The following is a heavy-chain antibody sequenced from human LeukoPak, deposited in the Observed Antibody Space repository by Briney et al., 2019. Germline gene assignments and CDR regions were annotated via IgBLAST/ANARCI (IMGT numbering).Heavy chain of an antibody. V-gene: IGHV3-7*04. CDR3: AREYGDYPYYFDY. CDR1: GFTFSSYW. D-gene: IGHD4-17*01. J-gene: IGHJ4*02. Sequence: GGSLRLSCAASGFTFSSYWMSWVRQAPGKGLEWVANIKQDGSEKYYVDSVKGRFTISGDNAKNSLYLQMNSLRAEDTAVYYCAREYGDYPYYFDYWGQGTLVTVSS. CDR2: IKQDGSEK.